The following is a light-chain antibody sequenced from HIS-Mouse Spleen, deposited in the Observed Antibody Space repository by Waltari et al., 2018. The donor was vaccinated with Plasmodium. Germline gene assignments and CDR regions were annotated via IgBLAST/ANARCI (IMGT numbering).Light chain of an antibody. J-gene: IGLJ3*02. V-gene: IGLV2-11*01. CDR2: DVS. Sequence: QSALTPPRSVSGSPGQSVTISCTGPSSTVGGYTYVSWYPQHPCKAPKLMSYDVSKRPAGVPDRFSGSKSGNTASLTISGLQAEDEADYYCCSYAGSYTWVFGGGTKLTVL. CDR3: CSYAGSYTWV. CDR1: SSTVGGYTY.